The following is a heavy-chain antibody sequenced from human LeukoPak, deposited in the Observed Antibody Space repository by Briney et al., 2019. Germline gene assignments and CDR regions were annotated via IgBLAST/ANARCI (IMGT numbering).Heavy chain of an antibody. D-gene: IGHD4-11*01. CDR2: INPSGGST. V-gene: IGHV1-46*01. Sequence: ASVKVSCKASGYTFTGYYMHWVRQAPGQGLEWMGIINPSGGSTSYAQKFQGRVTMTRDMSTSTVYMELSSLRSEDTAVYYCARRTLGQDYSYSDFYYSGQGTPGTPSS. CDR1: GYTFTGYY. CDR3: ARRTLGQDYSYSDFYY. J-gene: IGHJ4*01.